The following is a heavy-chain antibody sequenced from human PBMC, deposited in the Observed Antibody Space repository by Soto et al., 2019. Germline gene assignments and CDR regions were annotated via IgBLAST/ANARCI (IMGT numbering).Heavy chain of an antibody. Sequence: KESGPTLVKPTQTLTLTCTFSGFSLTTSGVGVGWIRQPPGKALEWLALIYWDDDKRYSPSLESRLTITRDTSKNQVVLKMSTMDPVDTATYYCAHRYDRGFSSGGYYFDYWGQGALVTVSS. CDR2: IYWDDDK. V-gene: IGHV2-5*02. CDR3: AHRYDRGFSSGGYYFDY. J-gene: IGHJ4*02. CDR1: GFSLTTSGVG. D-gene: IGHD3-22*01.